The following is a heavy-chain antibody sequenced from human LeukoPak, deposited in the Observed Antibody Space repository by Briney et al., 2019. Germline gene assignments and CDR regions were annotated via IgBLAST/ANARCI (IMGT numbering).Heavy chain of an antibody. V-gene: IGHV3-30*18. D-gene: IGHD6-13*01. CDR2: ISYDGSEG. CDR3: AKDPEKYSSSYY. J-gene: IGHJ4*02. CDR1: GFTFSSYG. Sequence: GGSLRLSCAASGFTFSSYGMHWVRQAPGKGLEWVAGISYDGSEGFYADSVKGRFIISRDDSKNTLYLQLNSLRADDTAVYYCAKDPEKYSSSYYWGQGTLVTVSS.